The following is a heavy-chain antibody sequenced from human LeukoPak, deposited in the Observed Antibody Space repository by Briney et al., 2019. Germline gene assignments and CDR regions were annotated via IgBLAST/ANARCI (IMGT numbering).Heavy chain of an antibody. CDR1: GGSISSYY. CDR2: IYYSGST. Sequence: SETLSLTCTVSGGSISSYYWSWIRQPPGKGLEWIGYIYYSGSTNYNPSLKSRVTISVDTSKNQFSLKLSSVTAADTAVYYCARDGVGDSSGYFDYWGQGTLVTVSS. D-gene: IGHD3-22*01. CDR3: ARDGVGDSSGYFDY. V-gene: IGHV4-59*01. J-gene: IGHJ4*02.